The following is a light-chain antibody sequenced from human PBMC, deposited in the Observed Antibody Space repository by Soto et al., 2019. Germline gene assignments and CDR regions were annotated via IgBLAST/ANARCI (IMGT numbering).Light chain of an antibody. J-gene: IGKJ5*01. Sequence: EIVLTQSPGTLSLSPGERATLSCRASQSVSSSYLVWYQQKPGQAPRLLIYGASSRATGIPDRFSGSGSGTDFTLTISRLEPDYFAVYYCQQYGSSPPITFGQGTRLEIK. V-gene: IGKV3-20*01. CDR1: QSVSSSY. CDR3: QQYGSSPPIT. CDR2: GAS.